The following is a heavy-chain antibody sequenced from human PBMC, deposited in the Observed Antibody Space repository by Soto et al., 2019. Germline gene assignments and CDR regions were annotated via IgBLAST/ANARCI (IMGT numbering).Heavy chain of an antibody. CDR1: GITFSAYT. Sequence: QAQLVEAGGGVVRPGRSLRLSCTASGITFSAYTMHWVRQAPGKGLEWVALILYDGNDKQYADSVKGRFTISRDNSKNTLYLQTNSLRGEDTAVYYCARVAPGGWGSYDVWGQGTLVIVSS. CDR2: ILYDGNDK. D-gene: IGHD3-16*01. CDR3: ARVAPGGWGSYDV. J-gene: IGHJ4*02. V-gene: IGHV3-30-3*01.